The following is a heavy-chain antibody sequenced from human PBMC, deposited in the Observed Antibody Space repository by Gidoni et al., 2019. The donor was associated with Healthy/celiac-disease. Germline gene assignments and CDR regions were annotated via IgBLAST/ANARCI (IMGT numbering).Heavy chain of an antibody. CDR2: ISSSSSYI. V-gene: IGHV3-21*01. Sequence: EVQLVESGGGLVKPGGSLRLSCAASGFTFSSISMNWVRQAPGKGLEWVSSISSSSSYIYYAYSVKGRFTISRDNAKNSLYLQMNSLRAEDTAVYYCARDRSVRGMIESHDAFDIWGQGTMVTVSS. D-gene: IGHD3-22*01. CDR1: GFTFSSIS. CDR3: ARDRSVRGMIESHDAFDI. J-gene: IGHJ3*02.